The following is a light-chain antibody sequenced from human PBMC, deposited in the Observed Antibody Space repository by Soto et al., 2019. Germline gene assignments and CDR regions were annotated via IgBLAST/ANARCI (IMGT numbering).Light chain of an antibody. J-gene: IGLJ2*01. CDR2: EVS. CDR3: SLYTTTNTLV. V-gene: IGLV2-14*01. Sequence: QSALTQPASVSGSPGQSITISCTGTSSDVGSYNYVSWYQQHPGKAPKLMIYEVSKRPSGVSRRFSGSKSANTASLTISGLQAEDEADYHCSLYTTTNTLVFGGGTKVTVL. CDR1: SSDVGSYNY.